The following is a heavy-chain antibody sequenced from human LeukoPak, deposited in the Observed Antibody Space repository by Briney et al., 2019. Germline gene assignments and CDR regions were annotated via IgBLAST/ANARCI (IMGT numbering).Heavy chain of an antibody. J-gene: IGHJ4*02. V-gene: IGHV3-23*01. CDR3: AKWGDYDILTGYYVPDY. CDR1: GFTFTNYV. Sequence: PGTSLRLSCVASGFTFTNYVMSWVRQAPGKGLEWVLAITGGDGTSHYADSVKGRFTISRDNSKNTLYLQVNSLRAEDTAVYYCAKWGDYDILTGYYVPDYWGQGTLVTVSS. D-gene: IGHD3-9*01. CDR2: ITGGDGTS.